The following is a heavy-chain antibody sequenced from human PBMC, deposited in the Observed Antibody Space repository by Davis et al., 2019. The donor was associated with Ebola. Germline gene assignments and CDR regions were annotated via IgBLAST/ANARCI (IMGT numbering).Heavy chain of an antibody. CDR2: IYWDDDK. CDR3: ARLRYSIREFDY. D-gene: IGHD6-13*01. CDR1: GFSLRTSGVG. J-gene: IGHJ4*02. Sequence: SGPTLVKPTQTLTLTCTFSGFSLRTSGVGVGWIRQPPGKALEWLALIYWDDDKRYSPSLKSRLTITKDTSKNQVVLTMTNMDPVDTATYYCARLRYSIREFDYWGQGTLVTVSS. V-gene: IGHV2-5*02.